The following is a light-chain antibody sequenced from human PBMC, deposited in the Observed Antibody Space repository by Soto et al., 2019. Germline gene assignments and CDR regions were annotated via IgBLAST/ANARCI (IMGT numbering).Light chain of an antibody. CDR2: EVS. Sequence: DVVMTQTPLSLSVSSGQPASISWKSSQSLLHITGETFLFWYLQKPGQSPQLLIYEVSTRVSGVPDRFSGSGSGTDFTLEISRVETDDVGIYYCMQSTQLPPTFGQGTRLEIK. CDR1: QSLLHITGETF. V-gene: IGKV2D-29*02. J-gene: IGKJ5*01. CDR3: MQSTQLPPT.